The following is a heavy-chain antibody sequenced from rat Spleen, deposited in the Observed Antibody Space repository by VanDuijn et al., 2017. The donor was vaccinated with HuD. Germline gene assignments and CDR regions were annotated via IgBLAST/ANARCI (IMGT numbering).Heavy chain of an antibody. CDR1: GFTFNKSW. Sequence: EVKLVESGGGLVQPGRSLKLSCAASGFTFNKSWMTWIRQAPGKGLEWVASINDNGGSTFYPDSLKGRFTISRDNAKSALYLQMDSLRSEDTATYYCATENGWGQGVMVTVSS. CDR2: INDNGGST. CDR3: ATENG. J-gene: IGHJ2*01. V-gene: IGHV5-31*01.